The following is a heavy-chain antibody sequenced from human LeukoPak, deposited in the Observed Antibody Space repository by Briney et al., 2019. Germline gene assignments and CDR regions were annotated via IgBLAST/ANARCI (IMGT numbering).Heavy chain of an antibody. CDR2: ISWNSGSI. CDR1: GFTFDDYA. J-gene: IGHJ5*02. CDR3: AKGSKVVPAGGWFDP. V-gene: IGHV3-9*03. Sequence: GGSLRLSCAASGFTFDDYAMHWVRQAPGEGLEWVSGISWNSGSIGYADSVKGRFTISRDNAKNSLYLQMNSLRAEDMALYYCAKGSKVVPAGGWFDPWGQGTLVTVSS. D-gene: IGHD2-2*01.